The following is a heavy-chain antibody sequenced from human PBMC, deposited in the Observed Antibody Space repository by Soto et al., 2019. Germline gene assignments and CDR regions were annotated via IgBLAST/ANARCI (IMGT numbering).Heavy chain of an antibody. D-gene: IGHD3-9*01. V-gene: IGHV1-69*02. CDR3: ARKGDYDILTCYERAGSYYYYMDV. Sequence: QVQLVQSGAEVKKPGSSVKVSCKASGGTFSSYTISWVRQAPGQGLEWMGRIIPILGIANYAQKFQGRVTITADKSTSTAYMELSSLRSEDTAVYYCARKGDYDILTCYERAGSYYYYMDVWGKGTTVTVSS. J-gene: IGHJ6*03. CDR2: IIPILGIA. CDR1: GGTFSSYT.